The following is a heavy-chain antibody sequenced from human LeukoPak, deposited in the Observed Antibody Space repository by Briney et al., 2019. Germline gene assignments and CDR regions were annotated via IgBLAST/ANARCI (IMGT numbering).Heavy chain of an antibody. CDR2: IIPIFGTA. Sequence: SVKVSCKASGGTFSSYAISWVRQAPGQGLEWMGGIIPIFGTANYAQKFQGRVTITADKSTSTAYMELSSLRSEDTAAYYCAREEWNLQYCCYDWTYYFDYGGQGTLVTVSS. CDR1: GGTFSSYA. V-gene: IGHV1-69*06. J-gene: IGHJ4*02. D-gene: IGHD5-12*01. CDR3: AREEWNLQYCCYDWTYYFDY.